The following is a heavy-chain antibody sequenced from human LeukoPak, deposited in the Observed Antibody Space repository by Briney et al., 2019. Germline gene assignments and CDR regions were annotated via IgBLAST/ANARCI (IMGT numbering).Heavy chain of an antibody. D-gene: IGHD5-18*01. Sequence: PSETLSLTCTVSGGSISSYYWSWIRQPAGKGLEWIGRIYTSGSTNYNPSLKSRVTMSVDTSKNQFSLKLSSVTAADTAVYYCARGGYSYGYFWFDPWGQGTLVTVSS. J-gene: IGHJ5*02. CDR1: GGSISSYY. V-gene: IGHV4-4*07. CDR2: IYTSGST. CDR3: ARGGYSYGYFWFDP.